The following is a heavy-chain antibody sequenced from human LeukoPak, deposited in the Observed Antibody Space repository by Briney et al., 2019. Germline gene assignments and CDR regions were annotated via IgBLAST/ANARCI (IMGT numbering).Heavy chain of an antibody. D-gene: IGHD3-3*01. V-gene: IGHV3-43D*04. J-gene: IGHJ1*01. CDR3: ARGDFAMRY. CDR2: ISWDGGST. CDR1: GFTFSSYG. Sequence: GGSLRLSCAASGFTFSSYGMHWVRQAPGKGLEWVSLISWDGGSTYYADSVKGRFTISRDNSKNSLYLQMNNLRVEDTAVYYCARGDFAMRYWGRGTLVTVSS.